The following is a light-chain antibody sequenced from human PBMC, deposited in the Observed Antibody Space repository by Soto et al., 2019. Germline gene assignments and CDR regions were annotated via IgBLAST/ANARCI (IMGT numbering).Light chain of an antibody. Sequence: EVVLTQSPVTLSLSPVERATLSCRASQSVNSIYLAWYQQKPGQAPRLLIYGASIRATGIPDRFSGSGSGTDFTLTISRLEPEDFAVYYCQQNGRSPPWTFGQGTKVDIK. V-gene: IGKV3-20*01. CDR1: QSVNSIY. CDR3: QQNGRSPPWT. CDR2: GAS. J-gene: IGKJ1*01.